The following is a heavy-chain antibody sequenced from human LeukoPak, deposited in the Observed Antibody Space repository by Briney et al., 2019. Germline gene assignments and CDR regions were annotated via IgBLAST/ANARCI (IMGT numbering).Heavy chain of an antibody. D-gene: IGHD2-21*01. CDR3: AKGYWTYYFDY. CDR1: GGSICSYY. J-gene: IGHJ4*02. CDR2: INHSGST. Sequence: PSETLSLTCTVSGGSICSYYWSWIRQPPGKGLEWIGEINHSGSTNYNPSLKSRVTISVDTSKNQFSLKLSSVTAADTAVYYCAKGYWTYYFDYWGQGTLVTVSS. V-gene: IGHV4-34*01.